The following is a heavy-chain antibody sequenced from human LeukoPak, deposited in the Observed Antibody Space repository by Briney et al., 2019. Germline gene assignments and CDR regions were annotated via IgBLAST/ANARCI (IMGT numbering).Heavy chain of an antibody. J-gene: IGHJ5*02. V-gene: IGHV4-34*01. Sequence: SETLSLTCAVYGGSFSGYYWSWIRQPPGKGLEWIGEINHSGSTNYNPSLKSRVTISVDTSKNQFSLKLSSVTAADTAVYYCATSYDYGDTNWFDPWGQGTLVTVSS. CDR1: GGSFSGYY. CDR2: INHSGST. D-gene: IGHD4-17*01. CDR3: ATSYDYGDTNWFDP.